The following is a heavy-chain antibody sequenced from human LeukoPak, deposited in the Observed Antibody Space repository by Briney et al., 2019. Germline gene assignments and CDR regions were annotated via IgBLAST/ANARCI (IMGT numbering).Heavy chain of an antibody. D-gene: IGHD3-10*01. CDR2: IYYSGYT. Sequence: SETLSLTCTVSGGSISSSSYYWGWVRQPPGKGLEWIGSIYYSGYTYSHPSVESRVTIPVDTAKNEFSLKLTSLTAADTAVYYCAKHYMGSYDNRGLDYWGQGTLVTVSS. CDR3: AKHYMGSYDNRGLDY. V-gene: IGHV4-39*01. CDR1: GGSISSSSYY. J-gene: IGHJ4*02.